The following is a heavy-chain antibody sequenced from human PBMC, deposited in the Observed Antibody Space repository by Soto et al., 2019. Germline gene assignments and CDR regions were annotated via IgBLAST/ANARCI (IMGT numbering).Heavy chain of an antibody. CDR2: IDPSDSCT. Sequence: GESLKISCKGSGYSFTSYWISWVRQMPGKGLEWMGRIDPSDSCTNYSPSFQGHVTISADKSISTAYLQWSSLKASDTAMHYCARLAVAGTSYYYYGMDVWGQGTTVTVSS. V-gene: IGHV5-10-1*01. CDR1: GYSFTSYW. J-gene: IGHJ6*02. CDR3: ARLAVAGTSYYYYGMDV. D-gene: IGHD6-19*01.